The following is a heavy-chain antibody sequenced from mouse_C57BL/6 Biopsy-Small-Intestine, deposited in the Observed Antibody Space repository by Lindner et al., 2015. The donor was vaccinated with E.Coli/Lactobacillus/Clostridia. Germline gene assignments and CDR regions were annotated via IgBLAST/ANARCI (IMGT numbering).Heavy chain of an antibody. D-gene: IGHD1-1*02. J-gene: IGHJ2*01. Sequence: VKVSCKASGYTFTGYYMHWVRQAPGQGLEWMGWINPNSGGTNYAQKFQGRVTMTRDTSISTAYMELSRLRSDDTAVYYCARAGYCSGGSCYFDYWGQGTLVTVSS. CDR2: INPNSGGT. V-gene: IGHV1-53*01. CDR3: ARAGYCSGGSCYFDY. CDR1: GYTFTGYY.